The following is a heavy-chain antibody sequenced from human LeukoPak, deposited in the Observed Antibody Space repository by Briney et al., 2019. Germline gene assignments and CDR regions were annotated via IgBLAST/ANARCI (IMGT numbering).Heavy chain of an antibody. J-gene: IGHJ4*02. CDR1: GGSISSGG. D-gene: IGHD3-10*01. Sequence: ETLSLTCTVSGGSISSGGYYWGWIRQPPGKGLEWVGRIRSTANGYATAYAASVKGRFTISRDDSKNTAYLQMDSLKTEDTAVYYCTGNYYGSGSYADFDYWGQGTLVTVSS. CDR2: IRSTANGYAT. V-gene: IGHV3-73*01. CDR3: TGNYYGSGSYADFDY.